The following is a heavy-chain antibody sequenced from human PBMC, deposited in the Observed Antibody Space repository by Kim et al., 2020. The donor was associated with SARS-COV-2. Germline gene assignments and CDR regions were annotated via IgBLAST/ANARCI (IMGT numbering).Heavy chain of an antibody. CDR3: ATGLIREGRDY. J-gene: IGHJ4*02. Sequence: TNYNPSLKSRVTISVDTSKNQFSLKLSSVTAADTAVYYCATGLIREGRDYWGQGTLVTVSS. D-gene: IGHD3-10*01. V-gene: IGHV4-59*09. CDR2: T.